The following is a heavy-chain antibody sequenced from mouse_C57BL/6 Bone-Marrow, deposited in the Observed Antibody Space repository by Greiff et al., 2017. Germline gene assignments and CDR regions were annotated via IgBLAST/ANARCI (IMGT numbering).Heavy chain of an antibody. CDR3: ARRRSLDY. CDR1: GYTFTNYW. V-gene: IGHV1-63*01. Sequence: QVQLQQSGAELVRPGTSVKMSCKASGYTFTNYWIGWAKQRPGHGLEWIGDIYPGGGYTNYNEKFKGKATLTVDKPSSTAYMQLSSLTSEDSAVYYCARRRSLDYWGQGTTLTVSS. CDR2: IYPGGGYT. J-gene: IGHJ2*01.